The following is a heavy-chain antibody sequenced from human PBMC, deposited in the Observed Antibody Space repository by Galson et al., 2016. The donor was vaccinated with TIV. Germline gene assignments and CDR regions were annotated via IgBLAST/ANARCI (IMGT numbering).Heavy chain of an antibody. D-gene: IGHD4-17*01. Sequence: SLRLSCAASGFTFNTYAIHWVRQAPGKGLEWVAVISNDGNTKHYADSVKGRFTISRDNSKNTAFLQMNSLRPEDTALYYCARSLTSDYGDPLDYWGQGTLVTVSS. V-gene: IGHV3-30-3*01. CDR2: ISNDGNTK. CDR1: GFTFNTYA. J-gene: IGHJ4*02. CDR3: ARSLTSDYGDPLDY.